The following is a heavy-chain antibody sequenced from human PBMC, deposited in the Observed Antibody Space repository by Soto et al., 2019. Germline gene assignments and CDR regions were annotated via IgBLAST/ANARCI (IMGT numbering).Heavy chain of an antibody. CDR2: IYYSGST. D-gene: IGHD2-15*01. Sequence: SETLSLTCSVSGGSISSSSYYWGWIRQPPGKGLEWIGSIYYSGSTYYNPSLKSRVTISVDTSKHQFSLNLNSVTAADTAVFYCARHRGPGCYEPFDHWGQGTLVTVSS. J-gene: IGHJ4*02. CDR3: ARHRGPGCYEPFDH. V-gene: IGHV4-39*01. CDR1: GGSISSSSYY.